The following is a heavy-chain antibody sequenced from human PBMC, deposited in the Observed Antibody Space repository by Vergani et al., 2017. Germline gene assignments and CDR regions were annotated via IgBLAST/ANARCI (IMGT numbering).Heavy chain of an antibody. CDR1: GGTFSSYA. D-gene: IGHD2-15*01. CDR3: ARGGYCSGGSCYSRWWYFDL. V-gene: IGHV1-69*01. CDR2: IIPIFGTA. J-gene: IGHJ2*01. Sequence: QVQLVQSGAEVKKPGSSVKVSCKASGGTFSSYAISWVRQAPGQGLEWMGGIIPIFGTANYAQKFQGRVTMTADESTSTAYMGLSSLGSEDTAVYYCARGGYCSGGSCYSRWWYFDLWGRGTLVTVSS.